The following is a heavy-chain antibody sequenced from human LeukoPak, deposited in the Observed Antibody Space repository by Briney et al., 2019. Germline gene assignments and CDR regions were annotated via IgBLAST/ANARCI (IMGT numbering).Heavy chain of an antibody. CDR3: AKDLPFTTSMIRGP. D-gene: IGHD3-10*01. J-gene: IGHJ5*02. Sequence: GGSLRLSCAASGFTFSSYAMSWVRQAPGKGLEWVSSISGSGGSTYYVDSVKGRFTISRDNSKNTVYLQMDSLRAEDTAVYYCAKDLPFTTSMIRGPWGQGTLVTVSS. CDR1: GFTFSSYA. V-gene: IGHV3-23*01. CDR2: ISGSGGST.